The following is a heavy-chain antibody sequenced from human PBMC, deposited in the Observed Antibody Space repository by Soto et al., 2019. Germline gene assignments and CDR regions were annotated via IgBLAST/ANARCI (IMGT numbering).Heavy chain of an antibody. CDR2: IYYSGST. Sequence: SETLSLTWTVSGVSISRYYWSWIRQPPGKGLEWIGYIYYSGSTNYNPSLKSRVTISVDKSKNQFSLKLSSVTAADTAVYYCEIAVISSCYSPVYWFDPWGQGTLVTVSS. D-gene: IGHD6-13*01. J-gene: IGHJ5*02. V-gene: IGHV4-59*01. CDR3: EIAVISSCYSPVYWFDP. CDR1: GVSISRYY.